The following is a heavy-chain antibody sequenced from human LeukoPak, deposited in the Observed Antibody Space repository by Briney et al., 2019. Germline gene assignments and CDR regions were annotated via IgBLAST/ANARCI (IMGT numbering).Heavy chain of an antibody. CDR1: GYTFTSYA. V-gene: IGHV7-4-1*02. D-gene: IGHD1-26*01. CDR3: ARGRIVGATGYFQH. CDR2: INTNTGNP. Sequence: GASVKVSCKASGYTFTSYAMNWVRQAPGQGLEWMGWINTNTGNPTYAQGFTGRFVFSLDTSVSTAYLQISNLKAEDTAVYYCARGRIVGATGYFQHWGQGTLVTVSS. J-gene: IGHJ1*01.